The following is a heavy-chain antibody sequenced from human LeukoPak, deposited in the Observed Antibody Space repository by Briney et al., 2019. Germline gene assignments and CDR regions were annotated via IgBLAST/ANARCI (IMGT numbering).Heavy chain of an antibody. Sequence: SETLSLTCTVSGGSVSIGSYYWSWIRQPPGEGLEWIGYIYYSGSTNYSPSLKSRVTISIDTSKNQFSLKLSSVTAADTAVYYCAREDVATMAFDYWGQGTLVSVSS. CDR2: IYYSGST. D-gene: IGHD5-12*01. CDR1: GGSVSIGSYY. CDR3: AREDVATMAFDY. V-gene: IGHV4-61*01. J-gene: IGHJ4*02.